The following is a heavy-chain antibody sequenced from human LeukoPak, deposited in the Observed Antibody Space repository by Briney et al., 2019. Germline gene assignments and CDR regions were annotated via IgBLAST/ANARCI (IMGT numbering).Heavy chain of an antibody. CDR3: ATFVPQVGALGY. D-gene: IGHD1-26*01. CDR1: GGSISSYY. V-gene: IGHV4-59*08. J-gene: IGHJ4*02. Sequence: PSETLSLTCTVSGGSISSYYWSWIRQPPGKGLEWIGYIYYSGSTNYNPSLKGRVTISVDTSKNQFSLKLSSVTAADTAVYYCATFVPQVGALGYWGQGTLVTVSS. CDR2: IYYSGST.